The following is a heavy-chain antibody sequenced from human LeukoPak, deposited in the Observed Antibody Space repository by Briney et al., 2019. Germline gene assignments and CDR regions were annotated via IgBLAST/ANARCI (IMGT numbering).Heavy chain of an antibody. V-gene: IGHV3-74*01. CDR3: ARSSAVTTLSLTY. Sequence: GGSLRLSCAASGLTFRNYWMHWVRQAPGKGLVWVSRINSDGSDTTYADSVKGRFTISRDNAKNTLYLQMNNLRVEDTAVYYCARSSAVTTLSLTYWGLGTLVTVSS. D-gene: IGHD4-17*01. CDR1: GLTFRNYW. CDR2: INSDGSDT. J-gene: IGHJ4*02.